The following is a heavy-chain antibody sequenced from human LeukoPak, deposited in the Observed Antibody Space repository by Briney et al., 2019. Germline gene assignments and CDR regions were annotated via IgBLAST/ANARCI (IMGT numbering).Heavy chain of an antibody. CDR2: ISGSGGST. Sequence: PGGSLRLSCAASGSTFSSYAMSWVRQAPGKGLEWVSAISGSGGSTYYADSVKGRFTISRDNSKNTLYLQMNSLRAEDTAVYYCAKLEGANYGMDVWGQGTTVTVSS. D-gene: IGHD1-26*01. J-gene: IGHJ6*02. V-gene: IGHV3-23*01. CDR1: GSTFSSYA. CDR3: AKLEGANYGMDV.